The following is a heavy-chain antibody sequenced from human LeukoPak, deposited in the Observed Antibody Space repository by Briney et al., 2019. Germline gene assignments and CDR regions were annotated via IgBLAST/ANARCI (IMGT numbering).Heavy chain of an antibody. CDR2: INPASAGA. Sequence: GASVKVSCKPSGYTFTNYYIHWVRQAPGQGPEWVGWINPASAGAAFAPKFQGRVSVTWDSSITTAFMDLTSLRSNDTAIYYCARQLGNYYRAFDFWGQGTLVTVSS. D-gene: IGHD1-26*01. CDR3: ARQLGNYYRAFDF. V-gene: IGHV1-2*02. CDR1: GYTFTNYY. J-gene: IGHJ4*02.